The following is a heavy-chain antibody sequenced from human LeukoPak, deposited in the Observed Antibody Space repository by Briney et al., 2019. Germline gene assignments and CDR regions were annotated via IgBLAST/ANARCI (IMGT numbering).Heavy chain of an antibody. V-gene: IGHV4-61*08. Sequence: PSGTLPLTCAVSGGSISSGGYYWSWIRQHPGKGLEWIGYIYYSGSTNYNPSLKSRVTISVDTSKNQFSLKLSSVTAADTAVYYCARGGYDNSGSFGSFDAFDIWGQGTMVTVSS. CDR2: IYYSGST. D-gene: IGHD3-22*01. J-gene: IGHJ3*02. CDR1: GGSISSGGYY. CDR3: ARGGYDNSGSFGSFDAFDI.